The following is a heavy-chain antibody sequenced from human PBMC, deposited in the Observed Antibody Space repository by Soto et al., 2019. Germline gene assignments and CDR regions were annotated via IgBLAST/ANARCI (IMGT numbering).Heavy chain of an antibody. CDR2: TSYDGSDK. CDR1: GFTFRSYV. V-gene: IGHV3-30*19. J-gene: IGHJ1*01. D-gene: IGHD3-16*01. CDR3: ARWGPTGGLDV. Sequence: QVHLVESGGGVVQPGTSLRVSCVGSGFTFRSYVMHWVRQAPGKGLEWVALTSYDGSDKYYDDSVRGRFTISRDNSRNTVDLQMDSLRLEDTALYYCARWGPTGGLDVWGQGTLVSVSS.